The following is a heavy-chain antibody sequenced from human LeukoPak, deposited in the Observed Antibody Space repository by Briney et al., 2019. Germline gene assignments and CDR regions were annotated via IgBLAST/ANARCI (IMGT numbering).Heavy chain of an antibody. V-gene: IGHV4-39*07. D-gene: IGHD6-19*01. CDR3: AEYSSGWWDAFDI. CDR1: GGSISSSSYY. J-gene: IGHJ3*02. Sequence: PSETLSLTCTVSGGSISSSSYYWGWIHQPPGKGLEWIGSIYYSGSTYYNPSLKSRVTISVDTSKNQFSLKLSSVTAADTAVYYCAEYSSGWWDAFDIWGQGTMVTVSS. CDR2: IYYSGST.